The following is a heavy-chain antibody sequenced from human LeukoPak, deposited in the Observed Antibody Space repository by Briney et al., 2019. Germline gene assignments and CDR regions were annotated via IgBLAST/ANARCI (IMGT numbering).Heavy chain of an antibody. CDR3: TRGSIAYYYMDV. V-gene: IGHV4-34*01. Sequence: SETLSLTCAVYGGSFSGYYWTWIRQPPGKGLEWIGEMNHSGSANYNPSLKSRVTISVDTSKNQCSLKLSSVTAADTAVYYCTRGSIAYYYMDVWGKGTTVTISS. J-gene: IGHJ6*03. D-gene: IGHD3-22*01. CDR1: GGSFSGYY. CDR2: MNHSGSA.